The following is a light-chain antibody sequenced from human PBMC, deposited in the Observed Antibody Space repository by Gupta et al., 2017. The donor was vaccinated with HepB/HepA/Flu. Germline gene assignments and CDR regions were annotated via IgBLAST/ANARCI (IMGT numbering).Light chain of an antibody. CDR3: KKYNEGPYT. V-gene: IGKV3-15*01. J-gene: IGKJ2*01. CDR1: QSVTSN. CDR2: GAS. Sequence: IVMPQSPATLSVSPGERATLSCRASQSVTSNLAWYQQRPGQAPRLLIYGASTRATGSPARFSGSGSGTDVTLKISRLESEDVAGYYCKKYNEGPYTFGRGTKLEIK.